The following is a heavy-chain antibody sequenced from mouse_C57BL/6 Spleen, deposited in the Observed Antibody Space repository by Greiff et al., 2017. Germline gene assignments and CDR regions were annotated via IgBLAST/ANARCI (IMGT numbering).Heavy chain of an antibody. Sequence: QVQLQQPGPELVKPGASVQLSCKASGYTFTSYWMHWVKQRPGQGLEWIGNITPSNGGTNYNEKFKSKATLTLDKYSSTAYMQLSSLTSEDSAVYDSARGDLQFIRRDSMDYWGQGTSVTVSS. V-gene: IGHV1-53*01. CDR3: ARGDLQFIRRDSMDY. J-gene: IGHJ4*01. CDR1: GYTFTSYW. D-gene: IGHD2-12*01. CDR2: ITPSNGGT.